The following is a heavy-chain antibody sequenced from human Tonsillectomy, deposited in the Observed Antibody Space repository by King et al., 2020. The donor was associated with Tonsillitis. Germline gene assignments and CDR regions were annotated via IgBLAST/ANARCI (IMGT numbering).Heavy chain of an antibody. Sequence: VQLVESGGGLVQPGGSLRLSCAASGFTFSSYAMSWVRQAPGKXLEWVSAISGSGGSTYYADSVXGWFTIXXDNSKXTLYLQMTTXRAEATAVYYCAKDDXDDXVXXSYXXTXYYYYGMDVWGQXXXVTXSS. J-gene: IGHJ6*02. CDR2: ISGSGGST. D-gene: IGHD3-16*02. CDR1: GFTFSSYA. V-gene: IGHV3-23*04. CDR3: AKDDXDDXVXXSYXXTXYYYYGMDV.